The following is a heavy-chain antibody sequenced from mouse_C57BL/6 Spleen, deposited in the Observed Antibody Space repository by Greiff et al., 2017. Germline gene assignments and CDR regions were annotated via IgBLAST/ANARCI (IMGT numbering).Heavy chain of an antibody. CDR3: ASHYYGNPYYFDY. D-gene: IGHD2-1*01. V-gene: IGHV1-72*01. CDR2: IDPNSGGT. J-gene: IGHJ2*01. CDR1: GYTFTSYW. Sequence: QVQLQQPGAELVKPGASVKLSCKASGYTFTSYWMPWVKQRPGRGLEWIGRIDPNSGGTKYNEKFKSKATLTVDKPSSTAYMQLSSLTSDDSAVYYCASHYYGNPYYFDYWGQGTTLTVSS.